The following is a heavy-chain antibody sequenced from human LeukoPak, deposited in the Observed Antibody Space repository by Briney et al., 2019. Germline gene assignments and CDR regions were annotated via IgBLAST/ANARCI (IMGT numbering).Heavy chain of an antibody. CDR1: GGTFSSYA. CDR3: ASYDSSGYYRHDGYFDL. Sequence: SVKVSCKASGGTFSSYAISWVRQAPGQGLEWMGRIVPIFGTANYAQRFQGRVTITTDESTSTAYMELSSLRSEDTAVYYCASYDSSGYYRHDGYFDLWGRGTLVTVSS. D-gene: IGHD3-22*01. V-gene: IGHV1-69*05. CDR2: IVPIFGTA. J-gene: IGHJ2*01.